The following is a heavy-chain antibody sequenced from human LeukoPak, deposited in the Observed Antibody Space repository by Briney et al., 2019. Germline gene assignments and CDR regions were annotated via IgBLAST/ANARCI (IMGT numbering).Heavy chain of an antibody. J-gene: IGHJ4*03. Sequence: GESLKISCKGSGYSFTSYWIGWVRQMPGKGLEWMGIIYPGDSDTRYSPSFQGQVTISADKSISTAYLQWSSLKASDTGMYYCARPYCSGGSCYSGYFDYWGQGTLVTVSS. D-gene: IGHD2-15*01. V-gene: IGHV5-51*01. CDR1: GYSFTSYW. CDR2: IYPGDSDT. CDR3: ARPYCSGGSCYSGYFDY.